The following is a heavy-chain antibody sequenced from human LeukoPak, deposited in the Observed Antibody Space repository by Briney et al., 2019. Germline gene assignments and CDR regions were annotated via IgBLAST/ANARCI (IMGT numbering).Heavy chain of an antibody. CDR2: IYYSGST. J-gene: IGHJ4*02. D-gene: IGHD3-16*02. V-gene: IGHV4-31*03. Sequence: SQTLSLTCTVSGGSISSGGYYWSWIRQHPGKGLEWIRYIYYSGSTYYNPSLKSRVTISVDTSKNQFSLKLSSVTAADTAVYYCARESWGGPWELSYFDYWGQGTLVTVSS. CDR3: ARESWGGPWELSYFDY. CDR1: GGSISSGGYY.